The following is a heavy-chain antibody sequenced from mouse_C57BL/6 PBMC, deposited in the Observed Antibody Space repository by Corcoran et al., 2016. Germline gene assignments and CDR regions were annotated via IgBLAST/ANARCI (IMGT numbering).Heavy chain of an antibody. J-gene: IGHJ3*01. CDR2: INTYSGVP. Sequence: QSQLVQSGPELKKPGETVKISCKASGYTFTTYGMSWVKQAPGKGLKWMGWINTYSGVPTYADDFKGRFAFSLETSASTAYLQINNLKNEDTATYCCARSAHYYGSSPAWFAYWGQGTLVTVSA. D-gene: IGHD1-1*01. V-gene: IGHV9-3*01. CDR1: GYTFTTYG. CDR3: ARSAHYYGSSPAWFAY.